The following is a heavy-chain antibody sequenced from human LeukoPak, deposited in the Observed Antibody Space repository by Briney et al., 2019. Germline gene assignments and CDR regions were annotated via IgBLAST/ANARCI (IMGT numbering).Heavy chain of an antibody. CDR2: IGVSGVST. CDR3: AKGRVGTNGVLEH. V-gene: IGHV3-23*01. Sequence: PGGSLRLSCAASGLTFSEHAMSWVRQVPGMGLEWVSTIGVSGVSTNNADSVRARFTISRDNSKNTLNLQINSLRADATAVYYCAKGRVGTNGVLEHWGQGTLVTVSS. D-gene: IGHD1-26*01. J-gene: IGHJ1*01. CDR1: GLTFSEHA.